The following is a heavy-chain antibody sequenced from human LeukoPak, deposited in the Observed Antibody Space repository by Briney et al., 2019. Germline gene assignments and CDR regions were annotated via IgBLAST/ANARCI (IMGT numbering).Heavy chain of an antibody. Sequence: SETLSLTCAVYGGSFSGYYWSWIRQPPGKGLEWIGEINHSGSTNYNPSLKSRVTISVDTSKNQFSLKLSSVTAADTAVYYCARLVYGGNTSGYFDYWGQGTLVTVSS. V-gene: IGHV4-34*01. CDR1: GGSFSGYY. CDR2: INHSGST. J-gene: IGHJ4*02. CDR3: ARLVYGGNTSGYFDY. D-gene: IGHD4-23*01.